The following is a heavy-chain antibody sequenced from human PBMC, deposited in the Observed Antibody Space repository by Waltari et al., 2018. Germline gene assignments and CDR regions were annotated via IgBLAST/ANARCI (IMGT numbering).Heavy chain of an antibody. CDR2: MYPPGSA. CDR3: ATARDEHTAMVYFDN. CDR1: GTAARDPH. J-gene: IGHJ4*02. Sequence: EVKLVESGGGLVHPGGSLRLSCVAPGTAARDPHMSWVRQAPGKGLEWVSIMYPPGSAYNADSVEGRFTISRDISKNMVHLQMNRLRLEDSATYYCATARDEHTAMVYFDNWGQGTLVSVSS. D-gene: IGHD5-18*01. V-gene: IGHV3-66*02.